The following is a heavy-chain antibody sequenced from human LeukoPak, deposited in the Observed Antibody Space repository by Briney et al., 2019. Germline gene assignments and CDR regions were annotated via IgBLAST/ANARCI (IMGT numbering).Heavy chain of an antibody. D-gene: IGHD6-19*01. J-gene: IGHJ4*02. Sequence: GGSLRLSCAASGFTFSSYSMNWVRQAPGKGLEWVSSISSSSSYIYYADSVKGRFTISRDNAKNSLYLQMNSLRAEDTAVYYCVREHRIAVAVDYWGQGTLVTVSS. V-gene: IGHV3-21*01. CDR3: VREHRIAVAVDY. CDR1: GFTFSSYS. CDR2: ISSSSSYI.